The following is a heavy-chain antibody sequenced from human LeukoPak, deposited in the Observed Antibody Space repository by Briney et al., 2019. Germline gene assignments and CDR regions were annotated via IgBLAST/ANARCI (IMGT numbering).Heavy chain of an antibody. V-gene: IGHV1-69*05. CDR2: IISIFGTA. CDR1: GGTFSSYG. CDR3: ASGSEYGDYGY. D-gene: IGHD4-17*01. J-gene: IGHJ4*02. Sequence: SVKVSCKASGGTFSSYGISWVRQAPGQGLEWMGGIISIFGTANYYAQKFQGRVTITTDESTSTAYMELSSLRSEDTAVYYCASGSEYGDYGYWGQGTLVTVSS.